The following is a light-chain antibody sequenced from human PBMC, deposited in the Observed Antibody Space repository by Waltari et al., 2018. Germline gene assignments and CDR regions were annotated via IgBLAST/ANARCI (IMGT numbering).Light chain of an antibody. CDR3: QQSYSTPPYT. CDR1: QSISSY. V-gene: IGKV1-39*01. Sequence: DIQMTQSPSSLSASVGDRVTITCRASQSISSYLNWYQQKPGKAPKLLIYAASSLQSGVPSRFSGSGSWTHFTLTISSLQPEDFATYYCQQSYSTPPYTFGPGTKVDIK. CDR2: AAS. J-gene: IGKJ3*01.